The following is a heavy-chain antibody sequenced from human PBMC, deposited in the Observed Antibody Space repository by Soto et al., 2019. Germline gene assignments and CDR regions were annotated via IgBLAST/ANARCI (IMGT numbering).Heavy chain of an antibody. CDR2: IYYSGRT. Sequence: PSETLSLTCTVSGGSISSYYWSWIRQPPGKGLEWIGYIYYSGRTNYNPSLKSRVTLSVDTSNSRFSLKLSSVTAADTAVYYCARDRQAVAGNYYYYGLDVWGQGTTVTVS. CDR1: GGSISSYY. CDR3: ARDRQAVAGNYYYYGLDV. V-gene: IGHV4-59*01. J-gene: IGHJ6*02. D-gene: IGHD6-19*01.